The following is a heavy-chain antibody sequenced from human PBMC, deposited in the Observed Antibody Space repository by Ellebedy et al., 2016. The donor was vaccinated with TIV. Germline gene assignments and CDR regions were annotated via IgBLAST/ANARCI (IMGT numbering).Heavy chain of an antibody. J-gene: IGHJ4*02. V-gene: IGHV1-3*01. CDR2: INAGNGNT. Sequence: ASVKVSXXASGYTFTNYAIHWVRQAPGQRLEWMGWINAGNGNTKYSQKVQGRVTITRDTSASTAYMELSSLRSEDTAVYYCARDPIYCSGGSCYSPYYFDYWGQGTLVTVSS. CDR3: ARDPIYCSGGSCYSPYYFDY. CDR1: GYTFTNYA. D-gene: IGHD2-15*01.